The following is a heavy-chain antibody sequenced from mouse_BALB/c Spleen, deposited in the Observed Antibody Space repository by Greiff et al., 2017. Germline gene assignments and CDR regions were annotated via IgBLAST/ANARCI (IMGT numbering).Heavy chain of an antibody. Sequence: DVMLVESGGDLVKPGGSLKLSCAASGFTFSNYGMSWVRQTPDKRLEWVATISSGGSYTYYPDSVKGRFTISRDNAKNTLYLQMSSLKSEDTAMYYCARQDGNYFDYWGQGTTLTVSS. CDR2: ISSGGSYT. J-gene: IGHJ2*01. CDR1: GFTFSNYG. CDR3: ARQDGNYFDY. V-gene: IGHV5-6*02. D-gene: IGHD2-1*01.